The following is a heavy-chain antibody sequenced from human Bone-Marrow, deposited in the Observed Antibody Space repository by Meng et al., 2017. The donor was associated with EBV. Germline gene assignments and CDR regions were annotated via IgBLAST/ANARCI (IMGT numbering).Heavy chain of an antibody. CDR1: GFTFSSYA. Sequence: EVQLLESGEGVVQPGGSLSLSGAASGFTFSSYAMGWVRQAQGKGLEWVSVISGSDGSTYYADSVKGRFTISRDNSTNTLYLQMNSLRAEDTAVYYCAKIEYRCFEYWGQGTLVTVSS. V-gene: IGHV3-23*01. CDR3: AKIEYRCFEY. D-gene: IGHD2-2*01. CDR2: ISGSDGST. J-gene: IGHJ4*02.